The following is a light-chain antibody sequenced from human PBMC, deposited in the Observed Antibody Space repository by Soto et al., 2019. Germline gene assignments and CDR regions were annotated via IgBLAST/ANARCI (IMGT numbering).Light chain of an antibody. CDR3: QQTPSAPFT. J-gene: IGKJ3*01. V-gene: IGKV1-39*01. Sequence: DIQMTQSPYSLSAAVGDRVTIACRASQNINTSLNWYQQKPGKAPKLLMFDAASLQSGVPSRFSGSGSRTDFTLTITSLQPEDFATYYCQQTPSAPFTFGPGTKVDIK. CDR2: DAA. CDR1: QNINTS.